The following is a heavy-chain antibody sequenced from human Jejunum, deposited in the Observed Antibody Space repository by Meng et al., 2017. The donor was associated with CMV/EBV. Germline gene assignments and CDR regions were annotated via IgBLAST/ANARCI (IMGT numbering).Heavy chain of an antibody. CDR2: INPSGGRT. V-gene: IGHV1-46*01. J-gene: IGHJ4*02. D-gene: IGHD4-23*01. CDR3: AGPDYGGRYEY. Sequence: SCLASGYTFATSHIPWVRQAPIHVLAWMGIINPSGGRTYYAQKFPGRVTMTSDASTSTVYMGLSSLRSDDTAVYSYAGPDYGGRYEYWGQGPLVTVSS. CDR1: GYTFATSH.